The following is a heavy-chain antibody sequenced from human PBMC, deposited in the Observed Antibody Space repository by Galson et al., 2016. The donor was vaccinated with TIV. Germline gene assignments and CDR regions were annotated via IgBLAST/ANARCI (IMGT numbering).Heavy chain of an antibody. V-gene: IGHV4-61*08. CDR2: IYYTGST. Sequence: LVKPTQTVTLTCTFSGFSLTTSGVSVVWIRQPPGKGLEWIGYIYYTGSTTYNPSLKSRVTISVDTSKKQFSLKMSSVTAADTAVYYCARGLDYGDRRGWEYWGQGTLVTVSS. D-gene: IGHD4-17*01. CDR3: ARGLDYGDRRGWEY. J-gene: IGHJ4*02. CDR1: GFSLTTSGVS.